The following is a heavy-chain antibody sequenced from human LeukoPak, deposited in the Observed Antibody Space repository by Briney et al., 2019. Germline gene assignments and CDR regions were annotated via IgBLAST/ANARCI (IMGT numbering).Heavy chain of an antibody. CDR2: IYHSGST. Sequence: SETLSLTCTVSGYSISSGYYWGWIRQPPGKGLEWIGSIYHSGSTYYNPSLKSRVTISVDTSKNQFSLKLSSVTAADTAVYYCARGLYYYDSSGYSYYFDYWGQGTLVTVSS. CDR3: ARGLYYYDSSGYSYYFDY. CDR1: GYSISSGYY. J-gene: IGHJ4*02. D-gene: IGHD3-22*01. V-gene: IGHV4-38-2*02.